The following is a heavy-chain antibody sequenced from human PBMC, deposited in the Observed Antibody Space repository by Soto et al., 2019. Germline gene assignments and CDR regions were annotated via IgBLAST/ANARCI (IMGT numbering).Heavy chain of an antibody. Sequence: GGSLRLSCAASGFTFSTYEMNWVRQAPGKGLEWVSYISSGGSTRYYADSVKGRFTISRDNAKNSLYLQINSLRAEDTAVYYCARDYGSTGYYYYGMDVWGLGTTVTVSS. V-gene: IGHV3-48*03. CDR2: ISSGGSTR. J-gene: IGHJ6*02. CDR1: GFTFSTYE. D-gene: IGHD3-10*01. CDR3: ARDYGSTGYYYYGMDV.